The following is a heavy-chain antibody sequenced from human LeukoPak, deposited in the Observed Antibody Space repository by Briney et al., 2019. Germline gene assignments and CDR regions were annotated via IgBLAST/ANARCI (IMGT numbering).Heavy chain of an antibody. CDR1: GYTFTSYG. CDR2: ISAYNGNT. CDR3: TREGVASETGTTFFDY. J-gene: IGHJ4*02. V-gene: IGHV1-18*01. D-gene: IGHD1-7*01. Sequence: GASVKVSCKASGYTFTSYGISWVRQAPGQGLEWMGWISAYNGNTNYAQKLQGRVTMTTDTSTSTAYMELRSLRSDDTAVYYCTREGVASETGTTFFDYWGQGTLVTVSS.